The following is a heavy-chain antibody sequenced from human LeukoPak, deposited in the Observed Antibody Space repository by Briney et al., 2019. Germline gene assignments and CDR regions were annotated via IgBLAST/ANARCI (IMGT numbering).Heavy chain of an antibody. Sequence: GESLKISCKGSGYSFASYWIDWVRQMPGKGLEWMVIIYPGDSDTRYSPSFQGQVTISADKSISTAYLQWSSLKASDTAMYYCARRRGVNWFDPWGQGTLVTVSS. V-gene: IGHV5-51*01. D-gene: IGHD1-26*01. CDR3: ARRRGVNWFDP. J-gene: IGHJ5*02. CDR1: GYSFASYW. CDR2: IYPGDSDT.